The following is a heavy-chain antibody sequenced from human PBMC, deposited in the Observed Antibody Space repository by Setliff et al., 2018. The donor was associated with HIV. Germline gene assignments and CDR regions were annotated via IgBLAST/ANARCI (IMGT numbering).Heavy chain of an antibody. CDR3: ARGTYYYYYMDV. V-gene: IGHV4-61*09. CDR1: GGSISSGSYY. J-gene: IGHJ6*03. CDR2: IYTSGGT. Sequence: PSETLSLTCTVSGGSISSGSYYWSWIRQPAGKGLEWIGHIYTSGGTNYNPSLKSRVTISVDTSKNQFSLKLSSVTAADTAVYFCARGTYYYYYMDVWGKGTTVTV. D-gene: IGHD1-7*01.